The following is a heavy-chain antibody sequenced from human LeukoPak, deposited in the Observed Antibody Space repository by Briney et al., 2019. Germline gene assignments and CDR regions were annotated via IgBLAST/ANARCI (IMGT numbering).Heavy chain of an antibody. V-gene: IGHV3-30*02. J-gene: IGHJ6*04. CDR2: IRYDGSNK. D-gene: IGHD3-3*01. CDR3: AKEYDFWTQPRGMDV. CDR1: GFTFSNYG. Sequence: GGSLRLSCAASGFTFSNYGMHWVRQAPGKGLEWVAFIRYDGSNKYYADSVKGRFTISRDNSKNTLYLQMNSLRAEDTAVYYCAKEYDFWTQPRGMDVWGKGTTVTVSS.